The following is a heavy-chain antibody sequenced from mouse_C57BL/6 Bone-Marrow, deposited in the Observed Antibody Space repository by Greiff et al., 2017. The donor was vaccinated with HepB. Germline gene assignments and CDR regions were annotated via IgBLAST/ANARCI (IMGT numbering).Heavy chain of an antibody. CDR2: IWSGGST. CDR1: GFSLTSYG. V-gene: IGHV2-2*01. CDR3: ARSFYAMDY. Sequence: QVQLKESGPGLVQPSQRLSITCTVSGFSLTSYGVHWVRQSPGKGLEWLGVIWSGGSTDYNAAFISRLSISKDNSKSQVFFKRNSLQADDTAIYYCARSFYAMDYWGQGTSVTASS. J-gene: IGHJ4*01.